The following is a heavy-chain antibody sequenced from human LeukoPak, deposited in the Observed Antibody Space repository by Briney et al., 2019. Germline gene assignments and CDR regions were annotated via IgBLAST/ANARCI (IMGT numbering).Heavy chain of an antibody. D-gene: IGHD3-10*01. V-gene: IGHV3-30*02. CDR1: GFTFSSYG. J-gene: IGHJ6*03. CDR3: AKEGYGSGSYFPNSYYYYYYMDV. Sequence: GGSLRLSCAASGFTFSSYGTHWVRQAPGKGLEWVAFIRYDGSNKYYADSVKGRFTISRDNSKNTLYLQMNSLRAEDTAVYYCAKEGYGSGSYFPNSYYYYYYMDVWGKGTTVTVSS. CDR2: IRYDGSNK.